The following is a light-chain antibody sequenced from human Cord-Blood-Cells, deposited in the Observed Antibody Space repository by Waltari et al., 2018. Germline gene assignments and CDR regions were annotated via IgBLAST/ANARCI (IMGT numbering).Light chain of an antibody. V-gene: IGKV3-11*01. CDR3: QQRSNWPPFT. Sequence: IVLTQSPATLSLSPGERATLSCRASQSVSSYLAWYQQKPGQAPRLLIYDASNRATGIPARYSGSGSGTDFTLTISSLEPEDFAVYYCQQRSNWPPFTSGPGTKVDIK. CDR2: DAS. CDR1: QSVSSY. J-gene: IGKJ3*01.